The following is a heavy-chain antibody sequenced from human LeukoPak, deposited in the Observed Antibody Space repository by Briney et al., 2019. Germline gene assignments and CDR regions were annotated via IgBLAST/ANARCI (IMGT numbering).Heavy chain of an antibody. V-gene: IGHV3-7*01. CDR3: ARKTYYDFWSGYYLNYYYMDV. CDR2: IKQDGSEK. J-gene: IGHJ6*03. CDR1: GFTFSSYW. D-gene: IGHD3-3*01. Sequence: PGGSLRLSCAASGFTFSSYWMSWVRQAPGKGLEWVANIKQDGSEKYYVDSVKGRFTISRDNAKNSLYLQMNSLRAEDTAVYYCARKTYYDFWSGYYLNYYYMDVWGKGTTVTASS.